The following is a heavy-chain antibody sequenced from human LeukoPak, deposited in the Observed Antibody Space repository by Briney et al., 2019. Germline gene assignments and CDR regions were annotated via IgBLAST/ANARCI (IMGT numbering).Heavy chain of an antibody. J-gene: IGHJ6*03. CDR2: ISYDGSNK. D-gene: IGHD1-7*01. CDR3: AKRGDWNSTFSYYYYMDV. CDR1: GFTFSSYA. V-gene: IGHV3-30-3*02. Sequence: GGSLRLSCAASGFTFSSYAMHWVRQAPGKGLEWVAVISYDGSNKYYADSVKGRFTISRDNSKNTLYLQMNSLRAEDTAVYYCAKRGDWNSTFSYYYYMDVWGKGTTVTVSS.